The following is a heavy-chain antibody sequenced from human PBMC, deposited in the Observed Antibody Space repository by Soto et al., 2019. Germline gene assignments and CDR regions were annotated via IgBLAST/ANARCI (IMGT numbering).Heavy chain of an antibody. V-gene: IGHV3-23*01. CDR1: GFTFSNYA. J-gene: IGHJ4*02. CDR3: ARRGPGTYFDY. CDR2: ISGSGGST. D-gene: IGHD6-13*01. Sequence: EVQLLESGGGLVQPGGSLRLSCAASGFTFSNYAMRWVHQAPGKGLEWVSAISGSGGSTYYADSVKGRFTISRDNSKNTLYLQMNSRRAEDTAVYYCARRGPGTYFDYWGQGTLVTVSS.